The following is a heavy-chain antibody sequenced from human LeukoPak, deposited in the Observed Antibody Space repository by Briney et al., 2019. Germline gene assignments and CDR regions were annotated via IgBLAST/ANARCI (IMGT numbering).Heavy chain of an antibody. CDR1: GFPFSTYA. V-gene: IGHV3-23*01. CDR3: AKDRIPDGYYSIDY. J-gene: IGHJ4*02. D-gene: IGHD3-3*01. Sequence: GGSLRLSCAASGFPFSTYAMNWVRQAPGKGLEWVSVITGNAGLIAYADSVKGRSTISRDNYKNTSYLQMNSLSAEDTARYYCAKDRIPDGYYSIDYWGQGTPVTVSS. CDR2: ITGNAGLI.